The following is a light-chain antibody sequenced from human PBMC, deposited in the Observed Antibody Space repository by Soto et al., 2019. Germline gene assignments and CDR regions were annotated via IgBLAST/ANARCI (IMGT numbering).Light chain of an antibody. CDR1: SSDVGGYNY. Sequence: QSALTQPASVSGSPGQSITISCTGTSSDVGGYNYVSWYQQHPGKAPKLMIYDVSNRPSGVSNRFSGSKSGNTASLTISGLQAEDEADYYCSSYRSSSTPVIFGGGIKLTVL. CDR3: SSYRSSSTPVI. CDR2: DVS. V-gene: IGLV2-14*01. J-gene: IGLJ2*01.